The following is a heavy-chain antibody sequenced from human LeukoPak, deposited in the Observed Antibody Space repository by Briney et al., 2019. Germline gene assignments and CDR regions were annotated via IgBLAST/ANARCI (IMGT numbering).Heavy chain of an antibody. J-gene: IGHJ4*02. V-gene: IGHV4-39*01. D-gene: IGHD3-22*01. CDR3: AISTYYYDSSGYYEDDY. CDR1: GGSISSSSYY. Sequence: SETLSLTCTVSGGSISSSSYYWGWIRQPPGKGLEWIGSIYYSGSTYYNPSLKSRVTISVDTSKNQFSLKLSSVTAADTAVYYCAISTYYYDSSGYYEDDYWGQGTLVTVSS. CDR2: IYYSGST.